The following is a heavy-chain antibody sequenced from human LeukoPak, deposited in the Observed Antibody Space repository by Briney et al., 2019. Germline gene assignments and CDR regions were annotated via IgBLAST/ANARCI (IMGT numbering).Heavy chain of an antibody. Sequence: GESLRLSCAASGFTFSSYAMNWVRQAPGKGLERAALISYDGSNKYYADSVKGRFTISRDNSKNTLYLQMNSLRAEDTAVYYCARVAEWELRGPYRDAFDIWGQGTMVTVSS. D-gene: IGHD1-26*01. CDR2: ISYDGSNK. J-gene: IGHJ3*02. CDR1: GFTFSSYA. V-gene: IGHV3-30*04. CDR3: ARVAEWELRGPYRDAFDI.